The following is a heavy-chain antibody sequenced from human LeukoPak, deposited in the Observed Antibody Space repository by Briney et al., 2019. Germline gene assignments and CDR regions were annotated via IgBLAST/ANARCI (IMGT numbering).Heavy chain of an antibody. J-gene: IGHJ4*02. CDR3: ARQSPNMAPWPYHFDY. V-gene: IGHV4-59*01. D-gene: IGHD2/OR15-2a*01. CDR2: IYYSGST. Sequence: SETLSLTCTVSGGSISSYYWSWIRQPPGKGLEWIGYIYYSGSTNYNPSLKSRVTISVDTSKNQFSLKLSSVTAADTAVYYCARQSPNMAPWPYHFDYWGQGTLVTVSS. CDR1: GGSISSYY.